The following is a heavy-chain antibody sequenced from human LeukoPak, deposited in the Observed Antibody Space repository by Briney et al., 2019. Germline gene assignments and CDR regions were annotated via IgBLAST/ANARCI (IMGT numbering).Heavy chain of an antibody. J-gene: IGHJ6*03. CDR1: GFTFSSYW. CDR3: AKDPTGRYYYYYYMDV. Sequence: GGSLRLSCAASGFTFSSYWISWVRQAPGKGLEWVANIKQDGSEKYYVDSVKGRFTISRDNAKNSLYLQMNSLRAEDTAVYYCAKDPTGRYYYYYYMDVWGKGTTVTVSS. D-gene: IGHD4-17*01. CDR2: IKQDGSEK. V-gene: IGHV3-7*01.